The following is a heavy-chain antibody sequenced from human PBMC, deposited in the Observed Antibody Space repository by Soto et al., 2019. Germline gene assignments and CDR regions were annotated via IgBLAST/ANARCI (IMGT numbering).Heavy chain of an antibody. CDR1: GYTFTSYG. CDR3: ARDVALLWFGELFPTDY. V-gene: IGHV1-18*01. D-gene: IGHD3-10*01. CDR2: ISAYNGNT. J-gene: IGHJ4*02. Sequence: VASVKVSCKASGYTFTSYGISWVRQAPGQGLEWMGWISAYNGNTNYAQKLQGRVTMTTDTSTSTAYMELRSLRSDDTAVYYCARDVALLWFGELFPTDYWGQGTLVTVSS.